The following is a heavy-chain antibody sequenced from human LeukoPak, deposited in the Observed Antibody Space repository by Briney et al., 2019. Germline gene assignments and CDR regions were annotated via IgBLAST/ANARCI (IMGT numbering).Heavy chain of an antibody. J-gene: IGHJ4*02. CDR2: IYYSGST. V-gene: IGHV4-39*01. CDR1: GGSISSSSYY. Sequence: PSETLSLTCTVSGGSISSSSYYWGWIRQPPGTGLEGIGSIYYSGSTYYNPSLKSRVTISVDTSKNQFSLKLSSVTAADTAVYYCARRENWGSDYWGQGTLVTVSS. CDR3: ARRENWGSDY. D-gene: IGHD7-27*01.